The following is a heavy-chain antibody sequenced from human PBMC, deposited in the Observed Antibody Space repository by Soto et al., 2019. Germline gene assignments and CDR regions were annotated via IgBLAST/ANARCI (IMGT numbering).Heavy chain of an antibody. D-gene: IGHD3-22*01. CDR2: ISFDGSNK. J-gene: IGHJ4*02. CDR3: AKTRLANYYDSSGYYSYFDN. V-gene: IGHV3-30*18. CDR1: GFTFSSYG. Sequence: QVQLVESGGGVVQPGRSLRLSCVGSGFTFSSYGMHWVRQAPGKGLEWVAVISFDGSNKYYADSVKGRFTISRDISKNTLYLQMNSRRAEDTAVYYCAKTRLANYYDSSGYYSYFDNWGQGTLVTVSS.